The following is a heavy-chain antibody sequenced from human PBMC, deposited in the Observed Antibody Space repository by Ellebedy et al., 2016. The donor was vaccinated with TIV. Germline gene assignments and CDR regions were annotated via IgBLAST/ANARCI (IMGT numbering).Heavy chain of an antibody. CDR2: ISSDSSFI. CDR1: GFTFSAYS. J-gene: IGHJ3*02. Sequence: GESLKISCAASGFTFSAYSMNWVRQAPGKGLEWVSYISSDSSFIKYADSVQGRFTVSRDHAKNSLYLQMNSLRDEDTAVYYCARMAAREGTHHDAFDIWGQGTMVIVSS. D-gene: IGHD6-25*01. V-gene: IGHV3-48*02. CDR3: ARMAAREGTHHDAFDI.